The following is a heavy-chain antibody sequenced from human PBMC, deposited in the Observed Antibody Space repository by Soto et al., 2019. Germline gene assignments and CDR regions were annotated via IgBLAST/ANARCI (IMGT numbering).Heavy chain of an antibody. V-gene: IGHV3-15*01. Sequence: EVQLVESGGGLVKPGGSLRLSCAASGFTFSNAWMSWVRQAPGTGLEWVGRIKSRADGGTADHAAPMKGRFAISRDDSKNTLYLQMNSLKTEDTAVYYCATLGGNLGAFDYWGQGTLVTVSS. CDR2: IKSRADGGTA. CDR3: ATLGGNLGAFDY. J-gene: IGHJ4*02. CDR1: GFTFSNAW. D-gene: IGHD3-16*01.